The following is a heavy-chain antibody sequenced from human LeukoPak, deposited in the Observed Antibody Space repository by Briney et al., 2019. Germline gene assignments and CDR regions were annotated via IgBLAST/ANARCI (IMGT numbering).Heavy chain of an antibody. Sequence: PSETLSLTCAVSGYSISSGYDWGWIRQPPGKGLEWIGSIYHSGSTYYNPSLKSRVTISVDTSKNQFSLKLSSVTAADTAVYYCAGYCSSTSCYRGEDCWGQGTLVTVSS. V-gene: IGHV4-38-2*01. CDR1: GYSISSGYD. D-gene: IGHD2-2*01. CDR3: AGYCSSTSCYRGEDC. J-gene: IGHJ4*02. CDR2: IYHSGST.